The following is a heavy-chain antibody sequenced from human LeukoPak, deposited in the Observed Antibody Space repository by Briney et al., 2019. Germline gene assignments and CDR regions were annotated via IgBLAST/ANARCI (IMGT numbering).Heavy chain of an antibody. CDR1: GFTFSNYW. CDR3: ASALPADHFDF. V-gene: IGHV3-7*01. Sequence: PGGSLRLSCAASGFTFSNYWMSWVRQAPGKGLEWVANIKYYGGEKYYADSVRGRFTISRDNAKSSLYLQMNSLRAEDTAVYHCASALPADHFDFWGQGTLVTVSS. D-gene: IGHD1-14*01. CDR2: IKYYGGEK. J-gene: IGHJ4*02.